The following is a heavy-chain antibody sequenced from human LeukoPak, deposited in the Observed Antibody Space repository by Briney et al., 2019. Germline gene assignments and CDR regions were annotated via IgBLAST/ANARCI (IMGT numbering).Heavy chain of an antibody. V-gene: IGHV3-30*04. J-gene: IGHJ4*02. CDR3: ASEIIFGSFDY. D-gene: IGHD3-3*01. CDR1: GSAFSSYA. Sequence: GGSLGLPCAGSGSAFSSYAMHWVRQAPGKGLEWVAVISYDGSNKYYADSVKGRFTISRDNSKNTLYLQMNSLRAEDTAVYYCASEIIFGSFDYWGQGTLVTVSS. CDR2: ISYDGSNK.